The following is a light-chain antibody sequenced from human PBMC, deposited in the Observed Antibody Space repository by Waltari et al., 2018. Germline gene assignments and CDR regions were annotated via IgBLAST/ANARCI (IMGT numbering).Light chain of an antibody. Sequence: QSALTQPASVSGSPGQSITISCPGTSSYVGGYNYVSWYQQYPDKAPKLMIYDVSKRPSGVSNRFSGSKSGNTASLTISGLQAEDEADYYCCSYAGSSTHVLFGGGTKLTVL. V-gene: IGLV2-23*02. CDR2: DVS. CDR3: CSYAGSSTHVL. J-gene: IGLJ2*01. CDR1: SSYVGGYNY.